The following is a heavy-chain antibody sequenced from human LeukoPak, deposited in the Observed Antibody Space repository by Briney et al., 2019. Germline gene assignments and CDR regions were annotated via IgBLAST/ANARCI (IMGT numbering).Heavy chain of an antibody. D-gene: IGHD3-3*01. CDR2: IYSGGST. J-gene: IGHJ4*02. Sequence: PGGSLRLSCAASGFTVSSNYMSWVRQAPGKGLEWVSVIYSGGSTYYADSVKGRFTISRDNSKNTLYLQMNSLRAEDTAVYYCARLRNYDFWSGYFPFDYWGQGTLVTVSS. CDR1: GFTVSSNY. CDR3: ARLRNYDFWSGYFPFDY. V-gene: IGHV3-66*01.